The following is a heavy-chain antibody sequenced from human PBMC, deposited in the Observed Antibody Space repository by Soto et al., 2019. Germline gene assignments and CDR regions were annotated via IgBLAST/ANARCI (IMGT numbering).Heavy chain of an antibody. D-gene: IGHD3-22*01. CDR1: GFTFSNYW. V-gene: IGHV3-7*03. J-gene: IGHJ4*02. Sequence: VQLVESGGGLVQPGGSLRLSCAASGFTFSNYWMSWVRQAPGKGLEWVASIKQDGSEKYYVDSVKGRFTISRDNTKNSLYLQMNSLRAEDTAMYYCARGTSFDFDDNAYYAHWGQGTLVTVSS. CDR3: ARGTSFDFDDNAYYAH. CDR2: IKQDGSEK.